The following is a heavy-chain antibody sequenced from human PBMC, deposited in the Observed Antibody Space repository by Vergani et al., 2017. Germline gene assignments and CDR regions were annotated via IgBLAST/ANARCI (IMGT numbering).Heavy chain of an antibody. V-gene: IGHV3-66*02. J-gene: IGHJ6*02. CDR3: TRDDMVVNAASYKSYGMDV. CDR2: IYPGGTT. CDR1: GFTFIGSY. D-gene: IGHD4/OR15-4a*01. Sequence: EVQLLESGGGLVQRGGSLRLSCEVSGFTFIGSYVNWVRQAPGKGLEWVAIIYPGGTTYTADSVMGRLSTSKDNSGNTVYLDLDHVKPEDTAVYYFTRDDMVVNAASYKSYGMDVLCHRTTVIVSS.